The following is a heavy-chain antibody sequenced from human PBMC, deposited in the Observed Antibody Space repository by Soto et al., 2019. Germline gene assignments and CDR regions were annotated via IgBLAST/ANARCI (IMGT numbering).Heavy chain of an antibody. Sequence: QVQLVQSGAEVKKPGSSVKVSCKASGGTFSSYAISWVRQAPGQGLEWMGGIIPIFGTANYAQKFQGRVPITADKSPSTADMELSSLRSEDTAVYYCARGGYYYDSSGYYSTFDYWGQGTLVTVSS. D-gene: IGHD3-22*01. V-gene: IGHV1-69*06. CDR1: GGTFSSYA. CDR2: IIPIFGTA. CDR3: ARGGYYYDSSGYYSTFDY. J-gene: IGHJ4*02.